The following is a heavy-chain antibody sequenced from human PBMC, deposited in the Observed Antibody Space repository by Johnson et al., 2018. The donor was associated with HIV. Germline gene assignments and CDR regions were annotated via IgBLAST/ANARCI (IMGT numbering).Heavy chain of an antibody. D-gene: IGHD3-9*01. CDR3: AKDTIAGVKGDSLI. J-gene: IGHJ3*02. CDR2: IRYDGSNT. Sequence: QMQLVESGGGLVKPGGSLRLSCAGSGFTFSSYGMHWVRQAPGKGLEWVAFIRYDGSNTYYADSVKGRFTISRDNSKNTLYLQMNSLRAEDTAVYYCAKDTIAGVKGDSLIWGQGTMVTVSS. CDR1: GFTFSSYG. V-gene: IGHV3-30*02.